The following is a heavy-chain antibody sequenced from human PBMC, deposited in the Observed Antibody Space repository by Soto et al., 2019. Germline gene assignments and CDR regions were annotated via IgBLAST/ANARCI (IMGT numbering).Heavy chain of an antibody. D-gene: IGHD3-3*01. J-gene: IGHJ6*02. Sequence: ASAKVSCKASGYTFTGYYMHWVRQAPGQGLEWMGWINPNSGGTNYAQKFQGRVTMTRDTSISTAYMELSRLRSDDTAVYYCARARGYYDFWSGYHRHYYYYGMDVWGQGTTVTVYS. V-gene: IGHV1-2*02. CDR1: GYTFTGYY. CDR2: INPNSGGT. CDR3: ARARGYYDFWSGYHRHYYYYGMDV.